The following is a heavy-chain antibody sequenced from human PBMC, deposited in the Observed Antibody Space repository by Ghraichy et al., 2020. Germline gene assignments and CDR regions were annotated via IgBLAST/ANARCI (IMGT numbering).Heavy chain of an antibody. Sequence: SVTLSLTCIVSGDSISSSSYYWGWIRQPPGKGLEWIGSMYHSGSTYYNPSLKSRVTISVDTSKNQFSLKLSSVTAADTAVYYCARHIVSTMPDYWGQGTLVTVSS. J-gene: IGHJ4*02. D-gene: IGHD5/OR15-5a*01. CDR3: ARHIVSTMPDY. CDR2: MYHSGST. V-gene: IGHV4-39*01. CDR1: GDSISSSSYY.